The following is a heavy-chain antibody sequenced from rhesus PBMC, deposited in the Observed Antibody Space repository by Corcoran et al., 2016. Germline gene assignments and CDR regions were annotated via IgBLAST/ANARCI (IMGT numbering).Heavy chain of an antibody. CDR2: SRRSGRN. V-gene: IGHV4S14*01. D-gene: IGHD3-16*01. J-gene: IGHJ4*01. CDR3: VRRASGGSFDF. CDR1: TYSISSGYY. Sequence: QVQLQESGPGLVQPSETLSLTCAVSTYSISSGYYWGWIRQPPGKGREWVGHSRRSGRNYRKTSRKSGGTLAGETAKNHVSLKLSSVTAADTAVYYCVRRASGGSFDFWGQGVLVTVSS.